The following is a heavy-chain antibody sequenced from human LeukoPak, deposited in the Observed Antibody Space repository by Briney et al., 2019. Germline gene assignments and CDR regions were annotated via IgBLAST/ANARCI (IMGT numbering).Heavy chain of an antibody. CDR2: IYYTGSP. Sequence: SETLSLTCTVSGGSIGRHYWSWIRQSPGRGLEWIGHIYYTGSPNYNPPLKSRVTISVDTSQNQCSLKLTSVTAAGTAVYYCVRGPDSSGNYQNFDLWGRGTLVTVSS. D-gene: IGHD3-22*01. V-gene: IGHV4-59*11. CDR1: GGSIGRHY. CDR3: VRGPDSSGNYQNFDL. J-gene: IGHJ2*01.